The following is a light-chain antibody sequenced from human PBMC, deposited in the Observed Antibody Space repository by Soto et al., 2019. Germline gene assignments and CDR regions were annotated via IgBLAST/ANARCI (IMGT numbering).Light chain of an antibody. V-gene: IGLV2-14*01. J-gene: IGLJ1*01. CDR1: SSDVGGYNY. CDR3: SSYTSSSTL. CDR2: AVT. Sequence: QSALTQPASVSGSPGKSITISCTGTSSDVGGYNYVSWYQQHPGKAPKLMIYAVTDRPSGVSSRFSGSKSGNTASLTISGLQAEDEADYYCSSYTSSSTLFGTGTKLTVL.